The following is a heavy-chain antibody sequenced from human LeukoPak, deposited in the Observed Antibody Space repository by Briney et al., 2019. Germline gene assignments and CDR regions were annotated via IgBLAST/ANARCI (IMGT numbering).Heavy chain of an antibody. CDR2: INHSGST. D-gene: IGHD2-2*01. J-gene: IGHJ3*02. CDR3: ARVVQGFDDFEI. V-gene: IGHV4-34*01. Sequence: SETVSLTCAVYGGSFSGYYWSWIRQPPGKGLEWIGEINHSGSTNYNPSLKNRVTISVDTSKNQFSLKLSSVTAADTAVYYCARVVQGFDDFEIWGQGTVVADSS. CDR1: GGSFSGYY.